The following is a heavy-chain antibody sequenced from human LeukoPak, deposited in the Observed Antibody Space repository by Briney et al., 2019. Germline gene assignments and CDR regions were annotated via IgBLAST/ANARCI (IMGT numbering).Heavy chain of an antibody. Sequence: SSETLSLTCTVSGGSISSSSYYWGWIRQPPGKGLEWIGSIYSSGSTYYNPSLKSRVTISVDTSKNQFSLKLSSVTAADTAVYYCASNTTLGVVIAYYWGQGTLVTVSS. J-gene: IGHJ4*02. CDR1: GGSISSSSYY. V-gene: IGHV4-39*01. D-gene: IGHD3-3*01. CDR3: ASNTTLGVVIAYY. CDR2: IYSSGST.